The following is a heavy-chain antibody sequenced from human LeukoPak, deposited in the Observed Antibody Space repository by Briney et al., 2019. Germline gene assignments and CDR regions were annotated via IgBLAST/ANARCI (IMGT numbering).Heavy chain of an antibody. V-gene: IGHV3-30-3*01. CDR2: ISYDGSNK. CDR3: ARSDSITMVARVGASDI. Sequence: GRSLRLSCAASGFTFSSYAMHWVRQAPGKGLEWVAVISYDGSNKYYADSVKGRFTISRDNSKSTLYLQMNSLRAEDTALYYCARSDSITMVARVGASDIWGQGTMVTVSS. D-gene: IGHD3-10*01. J-gene: IGHJ3*02. CDR1: GFTFSSYA.